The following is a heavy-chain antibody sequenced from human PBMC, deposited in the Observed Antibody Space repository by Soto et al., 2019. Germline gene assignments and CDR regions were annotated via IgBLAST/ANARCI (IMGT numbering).Heavy chain of an antibody. V-gene: IGHV4-31*03. CDR2: IYYSGST. CDR3: ARWWSGSRQGFDP. CDR1: GGSISSGDYY. D-gene: IGHD3-3*01. Sequence: QVQLQESGPGLVKPSQTLSLTCTVSGGSISSGDYYWSWIRQHPGKGLEWIGYIYYSGSTYYNPSRTSRVTMSVDTSKSQFSLKLSSVTAADTAVYYCARWWSGSRQGFDPWGQGTLVTVSS. J-gene: IGHJ5*02.